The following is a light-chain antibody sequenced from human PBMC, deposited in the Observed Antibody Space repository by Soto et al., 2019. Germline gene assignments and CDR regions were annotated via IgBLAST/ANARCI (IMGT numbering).Light chain of an antibody. CDR1: QSVDTN. CDR3: QQYKSWPLT. Sequence: EIVMTQSPATLSLSPGDTATLSCRASQSVDTNLAWYVQKTGQAPRRLMYGVSTWGTGVTARFSGSGSGTEFTLTISSLQSEEFAIYYCQQYKSWPLTFGQGTRLEIK. J-gene: IGKJ5*01. CDR2: GVS. V-gene: IGKV3D-15*01.